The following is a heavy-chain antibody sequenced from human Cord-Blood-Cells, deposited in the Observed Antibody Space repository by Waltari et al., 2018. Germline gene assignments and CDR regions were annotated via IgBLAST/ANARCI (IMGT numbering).Heavy chain of an antibody. Sequence: QVQLQPWGAGLLKPSETLSITCAVYGGSFSGYYWSWSRQTPGKGLAWIGEINHSGSTNYNPSLKSRVTISVDTSKNQFSLKLSSVTAADTAVYYCARGELIAAAYYFDYWGQGTLVTVSS. J-gene: IGHJ4*02. CDR3: ARGELIAAAYYFDY. V-gene: IGHV4-34*01. CDR2: INHSGST. CDR1: GGSFSGYY. D-gene: IGHD6-13*01.